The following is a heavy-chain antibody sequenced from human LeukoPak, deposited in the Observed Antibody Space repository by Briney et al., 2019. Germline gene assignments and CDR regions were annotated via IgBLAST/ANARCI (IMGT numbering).Heavy chain of an antibody. CDR1: GYTFTNDG. CDR3: ARTPLGKMHAFDI. D-gene: IGHD7-27*01. V-gene: IGHV1-18*01. J-gene: IGHJ3*02. CDR2: IGTKSGNT. Sequence: ASVKVSCKASGYTFTNDGISWVRQAPGQGLEWMGWIGTKSGNTNYAPSFQARVTPTTDTSSTTAYMELRSLTSDDTAAYYCARTPLGKMHAFDIWGQGTIVTVSS.